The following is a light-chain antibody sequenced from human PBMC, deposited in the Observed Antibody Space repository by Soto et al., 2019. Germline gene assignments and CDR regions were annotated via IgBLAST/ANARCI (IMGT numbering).Light chain of an antibody. CDR1: QNIYYN. V-gene: IGKV3-15*01. Sequence: ILMTQSPATVSVSPGESATLSCRASQNIYYNVAWYQHRPGQAPSLLIYRASTRAPGVPARFSGSGSGTEFTLAIICLQPEDFTVYSCLQYHNLCAFGQGTKVEI. CDR3: LQYHNLCA. CDR2: RAS. J-gene: IGKJ1*01.